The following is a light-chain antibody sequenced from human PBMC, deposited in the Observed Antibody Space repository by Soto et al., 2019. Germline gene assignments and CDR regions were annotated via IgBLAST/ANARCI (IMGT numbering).Light chain of an antibody. CDR3: QQYDNWPRT. CDR1: QSVSSN. J-gene: IGKJ1*01. V-gene: IGKV3-15*01. CDR2: GPS. Sequence: EIVMTHSPATLSVSPGERATLSCRASQSVSSNLAWYQQRPGQAPRLLVYGPSTRPPGIPARFSGSGSGTEFTLTISSLQSEDFAVYYCQQYDNWPRTFGQGTKVDIK.